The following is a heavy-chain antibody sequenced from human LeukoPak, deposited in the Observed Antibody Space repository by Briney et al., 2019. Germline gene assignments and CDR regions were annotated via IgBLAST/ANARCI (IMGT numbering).Heavy chain of an antibody. Sequence: SETLSLTCAVYGGSFSGYYWSWIRQPPGKGLEWIGEINHSGSTNYNPSIKSRVTISVDTSKNQFSLKLSSVTAADTAVYYCARWGYDYWSGYQHQRVFDYWGQGTLVTVSS. J-gene: IGHJ4*02. D-gene: IGHD3-3*01. CDR3: ARWGYDYWSGYQHQRVFDY. V-gene: IGHV4-34*01. CDR2: INHSGST. CDR1: GGSFSGYY.